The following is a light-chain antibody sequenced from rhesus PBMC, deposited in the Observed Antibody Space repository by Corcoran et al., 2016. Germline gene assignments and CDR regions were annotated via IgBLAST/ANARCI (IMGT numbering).Light chain of an antibody. CDR3: QHGYGILYS. V-gene: IGKV1-43*02. CDR1: QGVSTY. J-gene: IGKJ2*01. Sequence: DIQMTQSPSSLSASVGDRVTITCRASQGVSTYLNWYQQKPGKAPKRLIYAASSLESGFPSRFSGSGSGTDFTLTISSMQPEDFATDYCQHGYGILYSFGQGTKVEIK. CDR2: AAS.